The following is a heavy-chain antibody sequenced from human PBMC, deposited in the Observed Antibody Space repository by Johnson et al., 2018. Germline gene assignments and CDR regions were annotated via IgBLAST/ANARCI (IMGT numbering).Heavy chain of an antibody. CDR1: GYTFINYG. CDR2: INIGHGNA. V-gene: IGHV1-3*04. J-gene: IGHJ6*03. Sequence: QVQLVQSGAEVKKPGASVKVSCQASGYTFINYGLHWVRQGPGQRLEWMGWINIGHGNARFSKKFQGSVILTRDTFANTAYMDLAGLKSEDTAVYYCVRDQQLVRGPLSYSYSYMDVWGTGTTVTVSS. CDR3: VRDQQLVRGPLSYSYSYMDV. D-gene: IGHD6-6*01.